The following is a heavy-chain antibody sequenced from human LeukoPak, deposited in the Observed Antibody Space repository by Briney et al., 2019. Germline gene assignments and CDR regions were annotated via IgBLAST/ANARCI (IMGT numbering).Heavy chain of an antibody. V-gene: IGHV4-61*02. CDR2: IYTSGSP. D-gene: IGHD3-22*01. J-gene: IGHJ6*02. CDR1: GGPISSGHYY. CDR3: AGEGGWHKSPYDSSGYPALNYYYYGMDV. Sequence: SQTLSLTCTVSGGPISSGHYYWRSIRQPAGKGLESIGRIYTSGSPNSNPSRRGRATLSGDTAKTQVPLKLSSVTAADTAVYCCAGEGGWHKSPYDSSGYPALNYYYYGMDVWGQGTTVTVSS.